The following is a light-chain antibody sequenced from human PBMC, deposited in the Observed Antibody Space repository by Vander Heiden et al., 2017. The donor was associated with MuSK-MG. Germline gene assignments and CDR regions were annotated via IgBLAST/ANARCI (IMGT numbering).Light chain of an antibody. J-gene: IGLJ3*02. Sequence: QSALTQPPSASGSPGQSVTISCTGTRSDIGAYNYFSWYQRHPGKAPKLMIYEVSKRPSGVPDRFSGSRSGNTASLTVSGLQGDDEAHYYCSSYAGNNNLVFGGGTKLTVV. CDR3: SSYAGNNNLV. CDR1: RSDIGAYNY. CDR2: EVS. V-gene: IGLV2-8*01.